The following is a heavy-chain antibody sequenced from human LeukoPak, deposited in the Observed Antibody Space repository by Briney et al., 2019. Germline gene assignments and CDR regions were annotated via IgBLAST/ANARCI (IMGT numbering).Heavy chain of an antibody. CDR2: IIPIFGTA. Sequence: SVKVSCKASGGTFSSYAISWVRQAPGQGLEWMGGIIPIFGTANYAQKFQGRVTITADESTSTAYMELSSLRSEDTAVYYCARGRGSYYDILTGHFDYWGQGTLVTVSS. V-gene: IGHV1-69*13. J-gene: IGHJ4*02. CDR1: GGTFSSYA. D-gene: IGHD3-9*01. CDR3: ARGRGSYYDILTGHFDY.